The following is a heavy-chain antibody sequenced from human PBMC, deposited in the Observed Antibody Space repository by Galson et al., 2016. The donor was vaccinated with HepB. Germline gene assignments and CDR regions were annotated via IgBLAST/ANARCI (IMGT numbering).Heavy chain of an antibody. V-gene: IGHV3-53*04. CDR1: GFSVSNNY. CDR3: ARDGGGTDAFDI. D-gene: IGHD3-16*01. J-gene: IGHJ3*02. CDR2: FFSGGST. Sequence: SLRLSCAASGFSVSNNYMSWVRQAPGKGLEWVSIFFSGGSTNYADSVKGRFTISRHNSENTLYLQMNSLRAEDTAVYYCARDGGGTDAFDIWGQGTMVTVSS.